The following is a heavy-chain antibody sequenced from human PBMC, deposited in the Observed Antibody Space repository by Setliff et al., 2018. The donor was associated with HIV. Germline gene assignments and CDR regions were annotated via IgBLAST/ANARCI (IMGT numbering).Heavy chain of an antibody. CDR1: GDSITSGNYY. CDR3: ARVNFLGGSSTSCPVHY. D-gene: IGHD2-2*01. CDR2: IHQTGNS. V-gene: IGHV4-31*11. Sequence: SETLSLTCAVSGDSITSGNYYWTWIRQHPGRGLEWIGYIHQTGNSRYNPSVKSRVSMSIDMSKRQFSLKLRSLTAADTAVFYCARVNFLGGSSTSCPVHYWGQGTLVTVS. J-gene: IGHJ4*02.